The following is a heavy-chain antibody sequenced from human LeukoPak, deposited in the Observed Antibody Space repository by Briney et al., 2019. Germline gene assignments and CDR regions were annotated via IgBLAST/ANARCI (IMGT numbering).Heavy chain of an antibody. Sequence: PSETLSLTCTVSGGSIIGDYYWSWVRQHPGRGLEWIGFIYHSGSTYYNPSLKSRVTISVDTSKNQFSLKLSSVTAADTAAYYCARDEYGGDSGANGFNIWGQGTMVTVSS. CDR1: GGSIIGDYY. J-gene: IGHJ3*02. CDR2: IYHSGST. CDR3: ARDEYGGDSGANGFNI. D-gene: IGHD4-23*01. V-gene: IGHV4-31*03.